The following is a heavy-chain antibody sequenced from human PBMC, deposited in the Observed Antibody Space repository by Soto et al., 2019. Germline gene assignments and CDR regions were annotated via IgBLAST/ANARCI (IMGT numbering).Heavy chain of an antibody. D-gene: IGHD1-26*01. CDR2: MNPNSGNT. CDR3: ARGWAY. J-gene: IGHJ4*02. Sequence: VRVSFQASVYAFTIYDINWVRQATGQGLEWMGWMNPNSGNTGYAQKFQGRVTMTRNTSISTAYMELSSLRSEDTAVYYCARGWAYWGQGTLVTVSS. CDR1: VYAFTIYD. V-gene: IGHV1-8*01.